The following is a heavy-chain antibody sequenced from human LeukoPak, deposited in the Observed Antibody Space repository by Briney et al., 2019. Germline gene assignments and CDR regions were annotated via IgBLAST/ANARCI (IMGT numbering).Heavy chain of an antibody. CDR1: GGSISSYY. CDR2: MYTSGST. J-gene: IGHJ6*03. V-gene: IGHV4-4*07. D-gene: IGHD3-10*01. Sequence: SETLSLTCTVSGGSISSYYWSWIRQPAGKGLEWIGRMYTSGSTNYNPSLKSRVTMSVDTSKNQFSLKLSSVTAADTAVYYCAREFTMVRGVIIPFYYMDVWGKGTTVTVSS. CDR3: AREFTMVRGVIIPFYYMDV.